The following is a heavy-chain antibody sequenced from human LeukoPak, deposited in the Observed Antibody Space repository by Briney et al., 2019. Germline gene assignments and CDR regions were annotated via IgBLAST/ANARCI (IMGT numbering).Heavy chain of an antibody. J-gene: IGHJ5*02. CDR3: ARDGGQQRFGEHNWSDP. D-gene: IGHD3-10*01. V-gene: IGHV4-38-2*02. CDR2: IYHSGST. Sequence: SETLSLTCTVSGYSISSGYYWGWIRQPPGKGLEWIGSIYHSGSTYYNPSLKSRVTISVDTSKNQFSLKLSSVTAADTAVYYCARDGGQQRFGEHNWSDPWGQGTLVTVSS. CDR1: GYSISSGYY.